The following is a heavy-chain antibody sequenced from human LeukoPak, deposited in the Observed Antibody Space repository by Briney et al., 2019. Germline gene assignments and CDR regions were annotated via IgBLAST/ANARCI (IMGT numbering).Heavy chain of an antibody. Sequence: GGSLRRSRAASGFTFSGYWMSWVRQAPGKGLEWVANIKEDGSEKYYVDSVKGRFTISRDNAKNSLYLQMNSLRAEDTAVYYCARRDGGHYDILTGYYLYYYYMDVWGKGTLVSVSS. CDR2: IKEDGSEK. V-gene: IGHV3-7*01. J-gene: IGHJ6*03. CDR1: GFTFSGYW. CDR3: ARRDGGHYDILTGYYLYYYYMDV. D-gene: IGHD3-9*01.